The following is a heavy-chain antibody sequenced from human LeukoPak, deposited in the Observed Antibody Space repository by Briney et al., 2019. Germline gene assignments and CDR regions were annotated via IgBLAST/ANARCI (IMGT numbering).Heavy chain of an antibody. CDR2: MNPNSGNT. J-gene: IGHJ5*02. V-gene: IGHV1-8*03. CDR1: GYTFTSYD. CDR3: ARAGRITIFGVVIIGNNWFDP. Sequence: ASVKVSCKASGYTFTSYDINWVRQATRQGLEWMGWMNPNSGNTGYAQKFQGRVTITRNTSISTAYMELSSLRSEDTAVYYCARAGRITIFGVVIIGNNWFDPWGQGTLVTVS. D-gene: IGHD3-3*01.